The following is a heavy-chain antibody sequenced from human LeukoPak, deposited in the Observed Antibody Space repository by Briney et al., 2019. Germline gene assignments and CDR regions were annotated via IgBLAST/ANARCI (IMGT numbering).Heavy chain of an antibody. J-gene: IGHJ4*02. Sequence: GGSLRLSCEASGFTFSIYGMSWVRQAPGKGLEWVSVISGSGGSTHYADSVKGRFTISRDNSKNTLYLQMNSLRAEDTAVYYCAKGDYDLDYWGQGTLVTVSS. V-gene: IGHV3-23*01. D-gene: IGHD4-17*01. CDR3: AKGDYDLDY. CDR2: ISGSGGST. CDR1: GFTFSIYG.